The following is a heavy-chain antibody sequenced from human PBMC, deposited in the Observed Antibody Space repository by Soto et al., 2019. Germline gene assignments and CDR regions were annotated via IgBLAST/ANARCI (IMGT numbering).Heavy chain of an antibody. CDR1: GDSVSNYY. D-gene: IGHD1-20*01. Sequence: SETLSLTCTVSGDSVSNYYWRWIRQPAGRGLEWIGRVYSSGATNYNPSLNGRVTMSVDTSRNQFSLRLSSVTAADTAIYYCTKGPNWNYYYYGVDVWGQGTAVT. CDR2: VYSSGAT. CDR3: TKGPNWNYYYYGVDV. V-gene: IGHV4-4*07. J-gene: IGHJ6*02.